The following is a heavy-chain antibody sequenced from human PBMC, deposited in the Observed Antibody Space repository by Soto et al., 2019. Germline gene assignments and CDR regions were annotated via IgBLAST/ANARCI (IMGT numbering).Heavy chain of an antibody. CDR3: ARDRETDILTGLDY. CDR2: IYYSGST. D-gene: IGHD3-9*01. CDR1: GGSTSSSGHY. Sequence: QLQLQESGPGLVKPSETLSLTCTVSGGSTSSSGHYWGWIRQPPGKGLEWIGNIYYSGSTYYNPSLKSRVTMSVDTSKSQISLKLSSVTAADTAVYYCARDRETDILTGLDYWGQGTLVTVSS. V-gene: IGHV4-39*02. J-gene: IGHJ4*02.